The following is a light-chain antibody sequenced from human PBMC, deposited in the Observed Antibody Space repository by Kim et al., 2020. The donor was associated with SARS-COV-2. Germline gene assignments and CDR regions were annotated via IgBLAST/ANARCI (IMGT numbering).Light chain of an antibody. CDR2: QDS. V-gene: IGLV3-1*01. CDR3: QAWDSSTEDWV. J-gene: IGLJ3*02. Sequence: SYELTQPPSVSVSPGQTASITCSGDKLGDKYACWYQQKPGQSPVLVIYQDSKRPSGIPERFSGSNSENTATLTISGTQAMDEADYYCQAWDSSTEDWVFG. CDR1: KLGDKY.